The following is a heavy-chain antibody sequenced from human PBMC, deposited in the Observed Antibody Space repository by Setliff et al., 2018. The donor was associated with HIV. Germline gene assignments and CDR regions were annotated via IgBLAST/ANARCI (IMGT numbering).Heavy chain of an antibody. CDR2: IYRSGST. Sequence: PSETLSLTCGISDYSITSGSYWGWIRQPPGKGLEWIGSIYRSGSTYDNPSLKSRVTISFDTSKNQFSLILTSVTAADTAVYYCATQGLTVPIPGGYFQHWGPGILVTVSS. V-gene: IGHV4-38-2*01. CDR3: ATQGLTVPIPGGYFQH. J-gene: IGHJ1*01. CDR1: DYSITSGSY. D-gene: IGHD2-21*02.